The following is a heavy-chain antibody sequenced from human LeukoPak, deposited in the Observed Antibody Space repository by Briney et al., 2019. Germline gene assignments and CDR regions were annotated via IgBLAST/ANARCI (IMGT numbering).Heavy chain of an antibody. CDR2: ISSSSSYI. CDR3: ARSMVRGVILFDY. J-gene: IGHJ4*02. D-gene: IGHD3-10*01. CDR1: GFTFSSYS. V-gene: IGHV3-21*01. Sequence: GGSLGLSCAASGFTFSSYSMNWVRQAPGKGLEWVSSISSSSSYIYYADSVKGRFTISRDNAKNSLYLQMNSLRAEDTAVYYCARSMVRGVILFDYWGQGTLVTVSS.